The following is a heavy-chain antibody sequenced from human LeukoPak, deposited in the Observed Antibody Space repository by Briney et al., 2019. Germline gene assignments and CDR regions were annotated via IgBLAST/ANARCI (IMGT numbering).Heavy chain of an antibody. J-gene: IGHJ4*02. CDR2: ISYDGSNK. Sequence: PGGSLRLSCAASGFTFSSYGMHWVRQAPGKGLEWVAVISYDGSNKYYADSVKGRFTISRDNSKNTLYLQMNSLRAEDTAVYYCAKDRLAYYYDSSSFHDYWGQGTLVTVSS. V-gene: IGHV3-30*18. CDR3: AKDRLAYYYDSSSFHDY. D-gene: IGHD3-22*01. CDR1: GFTFSSYG.